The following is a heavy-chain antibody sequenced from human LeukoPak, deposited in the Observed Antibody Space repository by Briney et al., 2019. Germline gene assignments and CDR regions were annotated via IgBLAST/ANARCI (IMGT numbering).Heavy chain of an antibody. CDR1: GGTFSSHT. CDR3: ARIPSGDVDTAMVMYYHYGMDV. CDR2: IIPLFGIV. J-gene: IGHJ6*02. V-gene: IGHV1-69*02. Sequence: ASVKVSCKASGGTFSSHTISWVRQAPEQGLEWMGRIIPLFGIVNYAQKFQDRVTITADKSTSTAYMEVSSLRSEDTAVYYCARIPSGDVDTAMVMYYHYGMDVWGQGTTVIVSS. D-gene: IGHD5-18*01.